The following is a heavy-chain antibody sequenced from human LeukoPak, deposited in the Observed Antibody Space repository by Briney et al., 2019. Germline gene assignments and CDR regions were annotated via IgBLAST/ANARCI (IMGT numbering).Heavy chain of an antibody. J-gene: IGHJ4*02. Sequence: GGSLRLSCAASGFTFSSYAMSWVRQAPGKGLEWVSAISGSGGSTYYADSVKGRFTISRDNSKNTLYPQMNSLRAEDTAVYYCAKGLKYYYDSSPSPGMYWGQGTLVTVSS. CDR2: ISGSGGST. D-gene: IGHD3-22*01. CDR1: GFTFSSYA. V-gene: IGHV3-23*01. CDR3: AKGLKYYYDSSPSPGMY.